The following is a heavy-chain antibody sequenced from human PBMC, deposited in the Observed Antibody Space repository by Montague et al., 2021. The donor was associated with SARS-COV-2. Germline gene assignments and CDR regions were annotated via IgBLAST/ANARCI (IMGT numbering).Heavy chain of an antibody. D-gene: IGHD6-13*01. CDR2: LSNDGSST. CDR1: GFTLSSYW. J-gene: IGHJ3*02. V-gene: IGHV3-74*03. CDR3: ARDPPDSIWDTFDI. Sequence: LRLSLSASGFTLSSYWMHWVRQVPGEGLLWVSRLSNDGSSTAYADSVKGRFTISRDNAKNTLYLQMNSLRAEDTAVYYCARDPPDSIWDTFDIWGLGTMVTVSS.